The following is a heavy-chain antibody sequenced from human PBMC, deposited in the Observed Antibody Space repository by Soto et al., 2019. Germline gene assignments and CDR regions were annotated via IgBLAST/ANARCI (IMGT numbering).Heavy chain of an antibody. CDR1: GGTFSSYA. D-gene: IGHD5-12*01. Sequence: SVKVSCKASGGTFSSYAISWVRQAPGQGLEWMGGIIPIFGTANYAQKFQGRVTITANESTSTAYMELNSLRAEDTAVYYCARVSLKGGYDVVDYWGQGTLVTVSS. V-gene: IGHV1-69*13. CDR2: IIPIFGTA. CDR3: ARVSLKGGYDVVDY. J-gene: IGHJ4*02.